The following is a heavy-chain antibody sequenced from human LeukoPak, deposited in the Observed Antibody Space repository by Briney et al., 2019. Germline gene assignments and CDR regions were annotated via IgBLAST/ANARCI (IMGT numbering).Heavy chain of an antibody. Sequence: SETLSLTCTVSGGSISSYYWSWIRQPPGKGLEWIGYIYYSGSTNYNPSLKSRVTISVDTSKNQFSLKLSSVTAADTAVYYCARDFSPLYYYYYMDVWGKGTTVTVSS. D-gene: IGHD2/OR15-2a*01. CDR3: ARDFSPLYYYYYMDV. CDR2: IYYSGST. V-gene: IGHV4-59*01. CDR1: GGSISSYY. J-gene: IGHJ6*03.